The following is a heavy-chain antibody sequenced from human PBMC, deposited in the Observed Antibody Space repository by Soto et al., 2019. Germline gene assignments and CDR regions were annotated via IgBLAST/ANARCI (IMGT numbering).Heavy chain of an antibody. CDR3: ARHNTYWYFDL. V-gene: IGHV4-59*08. CDR1: SGSFSSNY. CDR2: IDYSGST. J-gene: IGHJ2*01. Sequence: SETLSLTCTVSSGSFSSNYWSWIRQPPGKGLEWIGHIDYSGSTNYNPSLKSRVTMSVDTSKNQFSLKLTSVTAADTAVYYCARHNTYWYFDLWGRGTLVTVSS.